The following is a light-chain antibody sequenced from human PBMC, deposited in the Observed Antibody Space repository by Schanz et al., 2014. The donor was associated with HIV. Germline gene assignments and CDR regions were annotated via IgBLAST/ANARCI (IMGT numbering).Light chain of an antibody. CDR3: SSYTSSSTSWV. J-gene: IGLJ3*02. Sequence: QSALTQPPSASGSPGQSVTISCTGTNSDVGGHNYVSWFQQHPGKAPRLIIYEVTKRPSGVPDRFSGSKSGNTASLTISGLQAEEEADYYCSSYTSSSTSWVFGGGTKLTVL. CDR2: EVT. V-gene: IGLV2-8*01. CDR1: NSDVGGHNY.